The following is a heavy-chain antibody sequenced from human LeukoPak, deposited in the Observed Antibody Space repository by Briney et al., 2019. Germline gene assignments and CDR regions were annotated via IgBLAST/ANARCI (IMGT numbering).Heavy chain of an antibody. V-gene: IGHV3-33*01. CDR1: GXTFSSYG. D-gene: IGHD3-22*01. J-gene: IGHJ4*02. CDR3: PRDPTVQDYYDSSGYDY. Sequence: PGRSLRLSCAASGXTFSSYGMHWVRQAPGKGLEWVAVIWYDGSNKYYADSVKGRFTISRDNSTNTLYLQMNSLRAEDTAVYYCPRDPTVQDYYDSSGYDYWGQGTLVTVSS. CDR2: IWYDGSNK.